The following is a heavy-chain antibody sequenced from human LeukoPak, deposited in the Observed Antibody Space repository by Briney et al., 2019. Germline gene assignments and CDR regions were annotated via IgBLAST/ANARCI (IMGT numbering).Heavy chain of an antibody. V-gene: IGHV3-48*03. Sequence: LPGGSLRLSCAASGFTFSSYEMNWVRQAPGKGLEWVSYISSSGSTIYYADSVKGRFTISRDNAKNSLYLQMNSLRAEDTAVYYCARRAVVPSANYYYYGMDVWGQGTTVTVSS. CDR2: ISSSGSTI. D-gene: IGHD4-23*01. CDR1: GFTFSSYE. J-gene: IGHJ6*02. CDR3: ARRAVVPSANYYYYGMDV.